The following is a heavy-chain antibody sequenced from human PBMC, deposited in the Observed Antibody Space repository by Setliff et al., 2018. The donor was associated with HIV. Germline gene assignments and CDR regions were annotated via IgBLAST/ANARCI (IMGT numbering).Heavy chain of an antibody. D-gene: IGHD2-21*02. CDR1: GGSTRSSSYY. J-gene: IGHJ1*01. V-gene: IGHV4-39*01. CDR3: ARHYGAVKSVVTVVAKYFPH. Sequence: SETLSLTCNVSGGSTRSSSYYWGWIRQPPGKGLEWIGSIYYRGNTYYNPSLKSRVTISVDTSKNQFSLKLTSVTAADTAVYYCARHYGAVKSVVTVVAKYFPHWGQGTLVTVSS. CDR2: IYYRGNT.